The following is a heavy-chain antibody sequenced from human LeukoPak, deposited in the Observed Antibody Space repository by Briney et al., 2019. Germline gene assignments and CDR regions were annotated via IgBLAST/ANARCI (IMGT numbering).Heavy chain of an antibody. D-gene: IGHD6-13*01. CDR3: ARLHFAAAEEFDS. CDR2: IYYSGST. CDR1: GGSINGYY. J-gene: IGHJ5*01. Sequence: SETLSLTCTVSGGSINGYYWSWIRQPPGKGLEWIGYIYYSGSTNYNPSLKSRVTISVDTSKNQFSLNLSSVTAADTAVYYCARLHFAAAEEFDSWGQGTLVTVSS. V-gene: IGHV4-59*08.